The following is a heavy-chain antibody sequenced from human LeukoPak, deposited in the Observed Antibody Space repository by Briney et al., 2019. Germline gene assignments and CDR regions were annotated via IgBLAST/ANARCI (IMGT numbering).Heavy chain of an antibody. CDR3: AKPVLSGTYGTDY. D-gene: IGHD3-10*01. Sequence: PGGSLRLSCAASGFTFSSYAMSWVRQAPGKGLEWVSAISGSGGSTYYADSVKGRFTISRDNSKNTLYLQMNSPRAEDTAVYYCAKPVLSGTYGTDYWGQGTLVTVSS. CDR2: ISGSGGST. J-gene: IGHJ4*02. CDR1: GFTFSSYA. V-gene: IGHV3-23*01.